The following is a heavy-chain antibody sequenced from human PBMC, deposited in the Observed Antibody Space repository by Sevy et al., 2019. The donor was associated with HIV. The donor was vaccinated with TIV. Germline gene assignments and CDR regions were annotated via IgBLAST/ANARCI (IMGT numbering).Heavy chain of an antibody. Sequence: GGSLRLSCAASGFTFSNYWMHWVRQVPGKGPTWVSNIRSDGTTTVYADSVKGRFTISRDNAKNTLYLQMNNLRAEDTATYYCARYAYDSNFDYWGQGTLVTVSS. CDR3: ARYAYDSNFDY. CDR1: GFTFSNYW. J-gene: IGHJ4*02. V-gene: IGHV3-74*01. CDR2: IRSDGTTT. D-gene: IGHD3-16*01.